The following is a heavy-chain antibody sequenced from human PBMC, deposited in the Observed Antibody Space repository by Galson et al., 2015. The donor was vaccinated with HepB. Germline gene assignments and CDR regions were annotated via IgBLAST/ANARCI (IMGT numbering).Heavy chain of an antibody. V-gene: IGHV1-8*01. CDR1: GYTFTSYD. Sequence: SVKVSCKASGYTFTSYDINWVRQATGQGLEWMGWMNPNSGNTGYAQKFQGRVTMTRNTSISTAYMELSSLRSEDTAVYYCARAYDFWSITFDPWGQGTLVTVSS. CDR2: MNPNSGNT. CDR3: ARAYDFWSITFDP. J-gene: IGHJ5*02. D-gene: IGHD3-3*01.